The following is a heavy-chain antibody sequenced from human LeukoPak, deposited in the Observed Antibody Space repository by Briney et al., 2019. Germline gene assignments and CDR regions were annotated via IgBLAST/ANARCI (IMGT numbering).Heavy chain of an antibody. CDR1: GGSISTDGLF. J-gene: IGHJ4*02. CDR2: IYHGST. Sequence: SETLSLTCTVSGGSISTDGLFWGWVRQPPGKGLEWIGNIYHGSTYYNPSLVSRVTISVDSSKSQFSLKVSSLSAADTAVYFCAATTATAPWLFDSWGQGTLVTVSS. D-gene: IGHD1-1*01. CDR3: AATTATAPWLFDS. V-gene: IGHV4-39*01.